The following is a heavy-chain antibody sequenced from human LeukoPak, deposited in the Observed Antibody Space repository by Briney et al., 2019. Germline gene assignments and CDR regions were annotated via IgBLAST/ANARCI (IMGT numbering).Heavy chain of an antibody. CDR2: IFPRDGST. Sequence: GSVKVSCKASGYTFTDYYIHWVRQAPGQGLEWMGMIFPRDGSTSYAQNFQGRVTVTRDTSTTTVHMELRGLRSEDTAVYYCARDQEGFDYWGQGTVVTVSS. J-gene: IGHJ4*02. V-gene: IGHV1-46*01. CDR3: ARDQEGFDY. CDR1: GYTFTDYY.